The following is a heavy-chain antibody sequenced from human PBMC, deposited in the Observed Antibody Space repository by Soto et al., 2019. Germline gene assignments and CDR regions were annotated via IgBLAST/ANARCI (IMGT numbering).Heavy chain of an antibody. CDR2: ISYDGSNK. D-gene: IGHD1-1*01. CDR1: GFTFSSYG. Sequence: GGSLRLSCAASGFTFSSYGMHWVRQAPGKGLECVAVISYDGSNKYYADSVKGRFTISRDNSKNTLYLQMNSLRAEDTAVYYCAKGGDGYNWNAFDIWGQGTMVTVSS. V-gene: IGHV3-30*18. CDR3: AKGGDGYNWNAFDI. J-gene: IGHJ3*02.